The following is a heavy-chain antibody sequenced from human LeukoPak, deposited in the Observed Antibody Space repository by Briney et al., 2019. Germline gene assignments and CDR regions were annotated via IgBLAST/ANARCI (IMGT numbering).Heavy chain of an antibody. CDR2: IIPIFGTA. D-gene: IGHD2-15*01. J-gene: IGHJ6*03. V-gene: IGHV1-69*13. Sequence: GASVKVSCKASGGTFSSYAISWVRQAPGQGLEWMGGIIPIFGTANYAQKFQGRVTITADESTSTAYMELSSLRSEDTAVYYCARAPRSYCSGGSCYYYYMDVWGKGTTVTVSS. CDR1: GGTFSSYA. CDR3: ARAPRSYCSGGSCYYYYMDV.